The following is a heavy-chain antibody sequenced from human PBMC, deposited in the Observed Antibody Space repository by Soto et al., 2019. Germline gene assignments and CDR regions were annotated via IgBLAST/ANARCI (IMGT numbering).Heavy chain of an antibody. Sequence: VKVSCKASENTFNTYSLHWVRQAPGQGLEWMGVINPTTTTTTDAQKFQGRVTMTRDTSTSTVFLELSSLRSGDTAVYYCARDLYSTSWYVRAFDMWGQGTMVTVSS. CDR1: ENTFNTYS. D-gene: IGHD6-13*01. CDR2: INPTTTTT. CDR3: ARDLYSTSWYVRAFDM. J-gene: IGHJ3*02. V-gene: IGHV1-46*02.